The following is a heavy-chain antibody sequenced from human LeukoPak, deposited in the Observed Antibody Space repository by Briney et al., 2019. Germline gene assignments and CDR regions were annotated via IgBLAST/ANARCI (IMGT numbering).Heavy chain of an antibody. CDR2: IYSSGST. D-gene: IGHD3-9*01. J-gene: IGHJ4*02. V-gene: IGHV3-53*01. CDR1: GFSVSTNY. CDR3: ARRQDDSPLGY. Sequence: GGSLRLSCAASGFSVSTNYMSWVRQAPGKGLEWVSVIYSSGSTYYADSVKGRSTISRDTSENTVYLQMNSLRADDTAVYYCARRQDDSPLGYWGQGTLVTVSS.